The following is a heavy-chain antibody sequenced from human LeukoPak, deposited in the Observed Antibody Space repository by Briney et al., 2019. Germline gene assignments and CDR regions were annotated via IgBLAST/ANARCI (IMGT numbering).Heavy chain of an antibody. Sequence: ASVKVSCTASGYTFTGYYMHWVRQAPGQGLEWMGWINPNSGGTNYAQKFQGRVTMTRDTSISTAYMELSRLRSDDTAVYYCARDAYNDFWSGYSFGSYYYYYYGMDVWGQGTTVTVSS. CDR1: GYTFTGYY. J-gene: IGHJ6*02. CDR2: INPNSGGT. V-gene: IGHV1-2*02. D-gene: IGHD3-3*01. CDR3: ARDAYNDFWSGYSFGSYYYYYYGMDV.